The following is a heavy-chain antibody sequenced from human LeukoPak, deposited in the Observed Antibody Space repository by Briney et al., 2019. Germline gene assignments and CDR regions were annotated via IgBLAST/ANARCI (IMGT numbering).Heavy chain of an antibody. V-gene: IGHV4-4*09. CDR2: IYTRGAT. CDR1: GGSINNYY. D-gene: IGHD1-26*01. Sequence: SETLSLTCTVFGGSINNYYWTWSRHPPRKGLEWVGYIYTRGATNYNPSLKSRVLLSVAMSKNHITLKLNSVTATDTAVYYCASLMAGTVGAPFEIWGQGTTVTVSS. CDR3: ASLMAGTVGAPFEI. J-gene: IGHJ3*02.